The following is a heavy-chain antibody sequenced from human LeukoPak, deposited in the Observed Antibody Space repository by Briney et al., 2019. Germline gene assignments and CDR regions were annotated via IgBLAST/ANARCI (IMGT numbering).Heavy chain of an antibody. Sequence: PGGSLRLSCAASGFTFDDYAMHWVRQAPGKGLEWVSLISGDGGSTYYADSVKGRFTISRDNSKNSLYLQMNSLRAEDTAVYYCAREAAAAGLDYWGQGTLVTVSS. CDR3: AREAAAAGLDY. CDR2: ISGDGGST. V-gene: IGHV3-43*02. CDR1: GFTFDDYA. J-gene: IGHJ4*02. D-gene: IGHD6-13*01.